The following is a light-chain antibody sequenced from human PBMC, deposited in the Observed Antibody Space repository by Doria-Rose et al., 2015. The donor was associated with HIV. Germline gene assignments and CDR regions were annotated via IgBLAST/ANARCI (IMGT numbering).Light chain of an antibody. CDR1: SSNIGAGFD. J-gene: IGLJ1*01. Sequence: QFVLTQPPSVSGAPGQRVAISCTGSSSNIGAGFDVNWYQQFPGTAPKLLIHGNTNRPSGVPDRFSGSKSGTSASRAISGLRAEDEADYYCQSYDSRLSVYVFGTGTKVTVL. V-gene: IGLV1-40*02. CDR2: GNT. CDR3: QSYDSRLSVYV.